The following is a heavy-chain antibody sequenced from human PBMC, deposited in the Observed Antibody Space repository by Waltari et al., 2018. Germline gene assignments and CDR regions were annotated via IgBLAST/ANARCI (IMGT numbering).Heavy chain of an antibody. CDR1: GFTFNSYA. Sequence: EVQLLESGGGLVQPGGSQRLSCAASGFTFNSYAMSWVRQAPGKGLGWVVAMSGSGGGTYYAEFVKGRFTISRDNSKNTVYLQMNSLRAEDTAVYYCAKSRGDSVIYRHDAFDIWGQGTMVTVSS. CDR3: AKSRGDSVIYRHDAFDI. V-gene: IGHV3-23*01. CDR2: MSGSGGGT. J-gene: IGHJ3*02. D-gene: IGHD3-10*01.